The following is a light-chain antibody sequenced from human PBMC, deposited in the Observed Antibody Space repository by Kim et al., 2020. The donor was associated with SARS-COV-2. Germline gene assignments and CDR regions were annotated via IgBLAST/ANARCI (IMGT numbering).Light chain of an antibody. J-gene: IGKJ4*01. CDR3: QQYSNYPLT. CDR1: QSIVVW. CDR2: KAS. V-gene: IGKV1-5*03. Sequence: SASVGDRDNITCRASQSIVVWLAWYQQKPGKAPKLVIYKASSLESGVPSRFSGSGSGTEFTLTISSLHSDDLGTYFCQQYSNYPLTFGGGTKLEI.